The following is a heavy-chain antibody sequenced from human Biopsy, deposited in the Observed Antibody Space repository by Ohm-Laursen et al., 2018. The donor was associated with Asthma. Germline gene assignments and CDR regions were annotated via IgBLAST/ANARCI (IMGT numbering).Heavy chain of an antibody. J-gene: IGHJ4*02. V-gene: IGHV3-30*18. CDR1: GFSFSNYG. Sequence: SLRLSCSAPGFSFSNYGMHWVRQAPGTGLAWVAVISFDGSNKDFADSVKGRFTISRDNSKNTMYLEMNSLRAGDTAVYYCPKDVFPGWEVRRGPDYWGQGTLVTVSA. D-gene: IGHD1-26*01. CDR3: PKDVFPGWEVRRGPDY. CDR2: ISFDGSNK.